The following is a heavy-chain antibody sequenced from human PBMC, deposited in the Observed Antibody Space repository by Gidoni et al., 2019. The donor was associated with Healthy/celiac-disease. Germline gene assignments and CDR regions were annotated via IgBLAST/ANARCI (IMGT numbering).Heavy chain of an antibody. Sequence: EVQLVQSGAEVKKPGESLKISCKGSGYSFTSYWLGWVRQMPGKGLEWMGIIYPGDSDTRYSPSFQGQVTISADKSISTAYLQWSSLKASDTAMYYCARQGAGVYYDSSGYYNDAFDIWGQGTMVTVSS. CDR2: IYPGDSDT. V-gene: IGHV5-51*01. CDR1: GYSFTSYW. J-gene: IGHJ3*02. D-gene: IGHD3-22*01. CDR3: ARQGAGVYYDSSGYYNDAFDI.